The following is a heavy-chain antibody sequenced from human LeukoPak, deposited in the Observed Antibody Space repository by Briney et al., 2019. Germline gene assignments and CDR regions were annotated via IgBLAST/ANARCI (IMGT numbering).Heavy chain of an antibody. CDR1: GYTFTGYY. V-gene: IGHV1-2*02. CDR2: INPNSGGT. D-gene: IGHD4-17*01. CDR3: ARDTHDYGDYDGAFGI. J-gene: IGHJ3*02. Sequence: GASVKVSCKASGYTFTGYYMHWVRQAPGQGLELMGWINPNSGGTNYAQKFQGRVTMTRDTSISTAYMELSRLRSDDTAVYYCARDTHDYGDYDGAFGIWGQGTMVTVSS.